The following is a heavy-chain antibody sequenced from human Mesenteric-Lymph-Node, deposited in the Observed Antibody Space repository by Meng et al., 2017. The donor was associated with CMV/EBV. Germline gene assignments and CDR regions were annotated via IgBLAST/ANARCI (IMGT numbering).Heavy chain of an antibody. Sequence: GESLKISCAASGFTFSSYSMNWVRQAPGKGLEWVSSISSSSSYIYYADSVKGRFTISRDNAKNSLYLQMNSLRAEDTAVYYCARGGVGIFVVVSHYYYYGMDVWGQGTTVTVSS. CDR3: ARGGVGIFVVVSHYYYYGMDV. V-gene: IGHV3-21*01. CDR1: GFTFSSYS. CDR2: ISSSSSYI. D-gene: IGHD3-3*01. J-gene: IGHJ6*02.